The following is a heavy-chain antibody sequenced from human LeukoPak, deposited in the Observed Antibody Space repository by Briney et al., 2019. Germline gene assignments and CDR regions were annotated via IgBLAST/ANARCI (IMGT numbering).Heavy chain of an antibody. D-gene: IGHD6-19*01. J-gene: IGHJ4*02. Sequence: SVKVSCKASGGTFSRYAISWVRQAPGQGLEWTGGILPIIGTANYAQKFQGRVTITADESTSTAYMELSSLRSEDTAVYCCASSRIAVSGTGLDYWGQGTLVTVSS. CDR2: ILPIIGTA. CDR1: GGTFSRYA. CDR3: ASSRIAVSGTGLDY. V-gene: IGHV1-69*13.